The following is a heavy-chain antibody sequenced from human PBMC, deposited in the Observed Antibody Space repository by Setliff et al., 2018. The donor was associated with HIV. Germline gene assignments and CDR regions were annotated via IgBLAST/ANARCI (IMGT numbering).Heavy chain of an antibody. Sequence: ASVKVSCKASGYTFTNYAIHWVRQAPGQRLECMGWINPGNGNTKYSQKFQGRVTITRDTSATTAYMELSSLRSEDTAIFYCAREPIGGDDAFDIWGQGTMVTVSS. D-gene: IGHD2-21*02. CDR3: AREPIGGDDAFDI. V-gene: IGHV1-3*01. CDR1: GYTFTNYA. J-gene: IGHJ3*02. CDR2: INPGNGNT.